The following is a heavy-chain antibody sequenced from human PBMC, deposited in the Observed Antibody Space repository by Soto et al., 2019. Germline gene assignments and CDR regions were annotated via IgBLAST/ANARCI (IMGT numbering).Heavy chain of an antibody. CDR2: ISAYNGNT. CDR3: ARDPIRFLEWLLPRYYYYYGMDV. D-gene: IGHD3-3*01. CDR1: GYTFTSYG. J-gene: IGHJ6*02. Sequence: ASVKVSCKASGYTFTSYGISWVRQAPGQGLEWMGWISAYNGNTNYAQKLQGRVTMTTDTSTSTAYMELRSLRSDDTAVYYCARDPIRFLEWLLPRYYYYYGMDVWGQGTTVTAP. V-gene: IGHV1-18*01.